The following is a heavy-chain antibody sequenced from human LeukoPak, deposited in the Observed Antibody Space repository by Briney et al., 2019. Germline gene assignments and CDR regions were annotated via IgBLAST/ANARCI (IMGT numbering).Heavy chain of an antibody. CDR3: ARCPRGIRFLEWLHHYYYYMDV. CDR2: IYYSGST. V-gene: IGHV4-30-4*01. D-gene: IGHD3-3*01. J-gene: IGHJ6*03. Sequence: NPSQTLSLTCTVSGGSISSGDYYWSWIRQPPGKGLEWIGYIYYSGSTNYNPSLKSRVTISVDTSKNQFSLKLSSVTAADTAVYYCARCPRGIRFLEWLHHYYYYMDVWGKGTTVTVSS. CDR1: GGSISSGDYY.